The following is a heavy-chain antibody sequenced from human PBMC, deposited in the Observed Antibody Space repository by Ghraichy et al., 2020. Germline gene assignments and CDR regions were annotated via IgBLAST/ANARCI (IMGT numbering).Heavy chain of an antibody. V-gene: IGHV3-74*01. CDR1: IFTFSNHW. Sequence: GGSLRLSCAASIFTFSNHWMHWVRQAPGKGLVWVSRINGDGSGTSYADSVKGRFTISRDNAKNTVYMEMKSLRVEDTAVYYCLTFRFGPDYWGQGTLVTVSS. CDR3: LTFRFGPDY. CDR2: INGDGSGT. J-gene: IGHJ4*02. D-gene: IGHD2/OR15-2a*01.